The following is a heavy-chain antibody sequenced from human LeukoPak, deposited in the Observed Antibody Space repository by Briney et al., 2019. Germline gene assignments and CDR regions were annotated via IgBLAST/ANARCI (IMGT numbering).Heavy chain of an antibody. CDR3: ARGLGYSSGLLKDY. CDR2: INPNSGGT. D-gene: IGHD6-19*01. J-gene: IGHJ4*02. V-gene: IGHV1-2*04. Sequence: GASVKVSCKASGYTFTGYYMHWVRQAPGQGLEWMGRINPNSGGTNYAQKFQGWVTMTRDTSISTAYMELSRLRSDDTAVYYCARGLGYSSGLLKDYWGQGTLVTVSS. CDR1: GYTFTGYY.